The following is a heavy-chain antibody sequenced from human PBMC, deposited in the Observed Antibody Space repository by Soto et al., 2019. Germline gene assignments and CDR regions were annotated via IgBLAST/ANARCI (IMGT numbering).Heavy chain of an antibody. CDR1: GGSISSSSYY. V-gene: IGHV4-39*07. J-gene: IGHJ6*02. Sequence: SETLSLTCTVSGGSISSSSYYWGWIRQPPGKGLEWIGSIYYSGSTYYNPSLKSRVTISVDTSKNQFSLKLSSATAADTAVYYCARGHRGGILRQLGYYYGMDVWGQGTTVTVSS. D-gene: IGHD5-18*01. CDR2: IYYSGST. CDR3: ARGHRGGILRQLGYYYGMDV.